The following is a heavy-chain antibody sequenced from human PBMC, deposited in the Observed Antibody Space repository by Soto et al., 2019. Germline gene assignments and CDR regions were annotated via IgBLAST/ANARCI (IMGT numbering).Heavy chain of an antibody. J-gene: IGHJ2*01. D-gene: IGHD3-10*01. CDR1: GFTFSGSA. V-gene: IGHV3-73*01. CDR3: HHGSGSQDLYFDR. CDR2: IRSKANSYAT. Sequence: EVQLVESGGGLVQPGGSLKLSCAASGFTFSGSAMHWVRQASGKGLEWVGRIRSKANSYATAYAASVKGRFTISRDDSKNTAYMQMNSLKTEDTAVYYCHHGSGSQDLYFDRWGRGTLVTVSS.